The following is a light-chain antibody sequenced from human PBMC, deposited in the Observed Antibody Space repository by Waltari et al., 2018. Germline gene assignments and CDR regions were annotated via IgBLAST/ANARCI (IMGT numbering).Light chain of an antibody. Sequence: QSALTQPASLSGSPGQSITISCPGASDDSSTYVCWYQHHPGKAPKLLIFDVSKRPSGVSNRFSGSKSGSTASLTISGLQAEDEADYFCSVKRGNSFVVFGGGTKLTVL. V-gene: IGLV2-14*03. CDR2: DVS. CDR3: SVKRGNSFVV. CDR1: SDDSSTY. J-gene: IGLJ2*01.